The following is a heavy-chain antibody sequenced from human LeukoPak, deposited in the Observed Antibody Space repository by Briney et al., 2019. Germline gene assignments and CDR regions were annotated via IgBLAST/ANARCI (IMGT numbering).Heavy chain of an antibody. Sequence: TSETLSLTCTVSGGSISSYYWSWIRQPPGKGLEWIGYIHYSGSTNNNPSLKSRVTISVDTSKNQFSLKLSSVTAADTAVYYCARGVTPFDYWGQGTLVTVSS. J-gene: IGHJ4*02. CDR1: GGSISSYY. V-gene: IGHV4-59*01. CDR3: ARGVTPFDY. CDR2: IHYSGST. D-gene: IGHD2-21*02.